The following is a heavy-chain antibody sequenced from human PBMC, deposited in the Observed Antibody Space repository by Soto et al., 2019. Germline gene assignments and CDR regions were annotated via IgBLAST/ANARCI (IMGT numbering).Heavy chain of an antibody. D-gene: IGHD2-2*01. V-gene: IGHV4-31*03. J-gene: IGHJ4*02. CDR3: ARSFGVAPAGPFDY. CDR1: GGSISSGGYY. CDR2: IYYRGST. Sequence: QVQLQESGPGVVKPSQTLSLTCTVSGGSISSGGYYWSWIRQHPGKVLEWIGNIYYRGSTYYNPALKSRVTISVDTSKNPFSLTLSSVTAADTAVYYCARSFGVAPAGPFDYWGQGTLVTVSS.